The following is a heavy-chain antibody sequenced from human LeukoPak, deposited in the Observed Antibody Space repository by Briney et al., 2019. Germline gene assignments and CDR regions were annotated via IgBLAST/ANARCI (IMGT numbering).Heavy chain of an antibody. J-gene: IGHJ3*02. D-gene: IGHD4-17*01. CDR2: ISGSGGST. CDR1: GFTFSSYA. Sequence: GGSLRLSCAASGFTFSSYAMSWVRQAPGKGLEWVSAISGSGGSTYYADSVKGRFTISRDNSTNTLYLQMNSLRAEDTAVYYCAKVNDYGDYLDAFDIWGQGTMVTVSS. V-gene: IGHV3-23*01. CDR3: AKVNDYGDYLDAFDI.